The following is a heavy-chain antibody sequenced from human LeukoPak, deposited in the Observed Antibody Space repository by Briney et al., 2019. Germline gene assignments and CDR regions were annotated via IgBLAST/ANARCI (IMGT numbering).Heavy chain of an antibody. D-gene: IGHD1-26*01. V-gene: IGHV3-30*18. J-gene: IGHJ3*02. CDR1: GFTFSNYG. CDR2: ISYDGSNK. CDR3: AKGNIVGIRSFAFDI. Sequence: GGSLRLSCAASGFTFSNYGMHWVRQAPGKGLEWVAVISYDGSNKYYADSVKGRFTISRDNSKNTLYLQMNSLRAEDTAVYYCAKGNIVGIRSFAFDIWGQGTMVTVSS.